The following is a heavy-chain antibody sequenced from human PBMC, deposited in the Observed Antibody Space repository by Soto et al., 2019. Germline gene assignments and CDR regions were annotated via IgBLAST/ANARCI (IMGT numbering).Heavy chain of an antibody. D-gene: IGHD3-10*01. CDR1: GGTFSSYA. J-gene: IGHJ4*02. CDR3: AGREITMVRGVMVY. V-gene: IGHV1-69*06. Sequence: ASVKVSCKASGGTFSSYAISWVRQAPGQGLEWMGGIIPIFGTANYAQKFQGRVTITADKSTSTAYMELSSLRSEDTAVYYCAGREITMVRGVMVYWGQGTLVTVSS. CDR2: IIPIFGTA.